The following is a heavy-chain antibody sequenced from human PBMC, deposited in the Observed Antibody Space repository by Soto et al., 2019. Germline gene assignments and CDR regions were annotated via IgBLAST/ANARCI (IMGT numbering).Heavy chain of an antibody. J-gene: IGHJ4*02. CDR3: ARGGYGGNSGLGHLDY. CDR1: GGSFSGYY. V-gene: IGHV4-34*01. D-gene: IGHD2-21*02. CDR2: INYSGSN. Sequence: QVQLQQWGAGLLKPSETLSLTCAVYGGSFSGYYWSWIRQPPGKGLEWIGEINYSGSNNYNPSLNTLVTIAVDTSKHQFSLKLSSVTAAGTAVYYCARGGYGGNSGLGHLDYWGQGTLVTVSS.